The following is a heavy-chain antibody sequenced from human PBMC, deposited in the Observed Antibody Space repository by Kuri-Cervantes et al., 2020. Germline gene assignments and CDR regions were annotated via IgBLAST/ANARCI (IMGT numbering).Heavy chain of an antibody. J-gene: IGHJ4*02. Sequence: GSLRLSCTVSGGSISSGGYYWSWIRQHPGKGLEWIGYIYYSGSTNYNPSLKSRVTISVDTSKNQFSLKLSSVTAADTAVYYCARAEYSSGWYVYFDYWGLGTLVTVSS. V-gene: IGHV4-61*08. CDR3: ARAEYSSGWYVYFDY. CDR2: IYYSGST. CDR1: GGSISSGGYY. D-gene: IGHD6-19*01.